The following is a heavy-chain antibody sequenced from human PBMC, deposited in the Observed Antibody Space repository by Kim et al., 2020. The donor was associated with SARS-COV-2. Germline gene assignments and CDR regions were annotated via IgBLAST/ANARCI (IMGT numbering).Heavy chain of an antibody. Sequence: GGSLRLSCAASGFTFSSYAMSWVRQAPGKGLEWVSAISGTGVTTYYADSVKGRFTISRDNSKNTLYLHMNSLRAEDTAVYYCAKDIATAALIGGEGGYWGPGTLVTAS. D-gene: IGHD6-13*01. J-gene: IGHJ4*02. CDR2: ISGTGVTT. CDR3: AKDIATAALIGGEGGY. V-gene: IGHV3-23*01. CDR1: GFTFSSYA.